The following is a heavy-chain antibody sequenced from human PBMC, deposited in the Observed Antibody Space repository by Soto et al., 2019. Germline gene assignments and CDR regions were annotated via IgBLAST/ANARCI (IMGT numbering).Heavy chain of an antibody. D-gene: IGHD1-26*01. V-gene: IGHV3-23*01. J-gene: IGHJ4*01. CDR3: AKDRWDVRALFDY. Sequence: EVQLLESGGGLVQPGGSLRLSCAASGFTFSSYAMSLVRQAPGKGLEWVSAISGSGGSTYYADSVKGRFTISRDNSKNTLYLQMNSLRAEDTAVYYCAKDRWDVRALFDYWGQEPWSPSPQ. CDR2: ISGSGGST. CDR1: GFTFSSYA.